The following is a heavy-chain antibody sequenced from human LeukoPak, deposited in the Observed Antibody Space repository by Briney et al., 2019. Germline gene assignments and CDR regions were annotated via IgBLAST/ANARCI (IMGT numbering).Heavy chain of an antibody. CDR3: ARDRGAVEFDY. V-gene: IGHV3-7*01. D-gene: IGHD6-19*01. Sequence: GGSLRLSCAASRFTFSSYWMSWVRQAPGKGLEWVANIKQDGSEKYYVDSVKGRFTISRDNAKNSLYLQMNSLRAEDTAVYYCARDRGAVEFDYWGQGTLVTVSS. J-gene: IGHJ4*02. CDR1: RFTFSSYW. CDR2: IKQDGSEK.